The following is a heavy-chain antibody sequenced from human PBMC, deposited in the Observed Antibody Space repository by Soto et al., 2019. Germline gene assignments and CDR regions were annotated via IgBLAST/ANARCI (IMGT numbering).Heavy chain of an antibody. CDR1: GYTFTGYY. CDR2: INPNSGGT. Sequence: QVQLVQSGAEVKKPGASVKVSCKASGYTFTGYYMHWVRQAPGQGLEWMGWINPNSGGTNYAQKFQGWVTMTRDTSISTAYMELSRLRSDDTAVYYCARSLSTTYYYDSSGYSPGPDAFDIWGQGTMVTVSS. J-gene: IGHJ3*02. D-gene: IGHD3-22*01. CDR3: ARSLSTTYYYDSSGYSPGPDAFDI. V-gene: IGHV1-2*04.